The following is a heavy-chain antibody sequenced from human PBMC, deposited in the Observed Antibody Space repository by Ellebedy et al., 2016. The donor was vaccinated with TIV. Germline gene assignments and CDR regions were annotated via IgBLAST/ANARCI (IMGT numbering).Heavy chain of an antibody. D-gene: IGHD3-10*01. CDR3: ARGKPWFGELLWYSWFDP. CDR2: INHSGST. CDR1: GGSISSGGYY. J-gene: IGHJ5*02. Sequence: SETLSLTXTVSGGSISSGGYYWSWIRQPPGKGLEWIGEINHSGSTNYNPSLKSRVTISVDTSKNQFSLKLSSVTAADTAVYYCARGKPWFGELLWYSWFDPWGQGTLVTVSS. V-gene: IGHV4-39*07.